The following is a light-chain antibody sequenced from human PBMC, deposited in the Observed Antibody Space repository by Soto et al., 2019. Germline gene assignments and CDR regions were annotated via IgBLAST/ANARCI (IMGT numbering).Light chain of an antibody. CDR2: DAS. V-gene: IGKV3-15*01. CDR1: HGVSSN. J-gene: IGKJ1*01. Sequence: EIVVTQSPATLSVSPGERVTLSCRASHGVSSNLAWYQRKPGQAPRLLIYDASSRATGLPARFSGSGSGTEFTLTISSLHSEDFAVYYCQQYNNWPGTFGQGTKVDIK. CDR3: QQYNNWPGT.